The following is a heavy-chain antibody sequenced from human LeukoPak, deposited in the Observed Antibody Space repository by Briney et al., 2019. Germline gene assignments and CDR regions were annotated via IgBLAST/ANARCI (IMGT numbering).Heavy chain of an antibody. V-gene: IGHV3-23*01. J-gene: IGHJ6*03. CDR2: ISGSGGST. CDR1: GFPFSSYA. D-gene: IGHD3-10*01. CDR3: ATEDPRRITNYMDV. Sequence: GGSLRLSCAASGFPFSSYAMSWVRQAPGKGLEWVSAISGSGGSTYYADSVKGRFTISRDNSKNTLYLQMNSLRAEDTAVYYCATEDPRRITNYMDVWGKGTTVTVSS.